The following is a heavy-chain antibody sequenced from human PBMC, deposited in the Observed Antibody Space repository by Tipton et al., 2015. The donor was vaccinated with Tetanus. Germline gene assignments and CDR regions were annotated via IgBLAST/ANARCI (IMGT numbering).Heavy chain of an antibody. CDR1: GGTFSSYA. V-gene: IGHV1-69*01. CDR2: IIPAFGSA. J-gene: IGHJ4*02. D-gene: IGHD2-8*01. Sequence: QVQLVQSGAEVRKPGSSVKVSCKASGGTFSSYAISWVRQAPGQGLEWMGGIIPAFGSANYAQKFQGRVTITADESTRTAYMELSSLRSEDTAVYYWASRGGDFELLYDLDYWGQGTLVTVSS. CDR3: ASRGGDFELLYDLDY.